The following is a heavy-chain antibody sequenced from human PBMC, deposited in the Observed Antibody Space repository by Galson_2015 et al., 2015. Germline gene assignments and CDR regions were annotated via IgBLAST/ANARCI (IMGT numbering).Heavy chain of an antibody. CDR3: VRDRGCSGGSCSLAFDI. CDR1: GFTFSSYW. Sequence: SLRLSCAASGFTFSSYWMHWVRQAPGKGLVWVSRINSDGSGISYADSVKGRFTISRDNAKNTLYLQMNSLRAEDTAVYHCVRDRGCSGGSCSLAFDIWGQGTMVTVSS. V-gene: IGHV3-74*01. CDR2: INSDGSGI. J-gene: IGHJ3*02. D-gene: IGHD2-15*01.